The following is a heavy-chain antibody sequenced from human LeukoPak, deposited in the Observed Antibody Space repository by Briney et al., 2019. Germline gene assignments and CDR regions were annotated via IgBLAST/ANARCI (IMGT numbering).Heavy chain of an antibody. V-gene: IGHV1-18*01. CDR3: ARSSLGTITAGPFDY. CDR1: GYTFSCYG. CDR2: IRGYNGNT. J-gene: IGHJ4*02. Sequence: ASVKVSCKASGYTFSCYGIAWVRQAPGQGLEWMGWIRGYNGNTNYAQKLQGTVSMTTDTSTTTAYMELRSLTSDDTALYYCARSSLGTITAGPFDYWGQGTLVTVSS. D-gene: IGHD5-12*01.